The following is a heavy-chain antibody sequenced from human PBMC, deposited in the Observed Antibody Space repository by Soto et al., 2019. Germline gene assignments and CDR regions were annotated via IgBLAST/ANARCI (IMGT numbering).Heavy chain of an antibody. CDR3: ARGGHLRFLEWFTHFNWFDP. Sequence: SETLSLTCAVYGGSFSGYYWSWIRQPPGKGLEWIGEINHSGSTNYNPSLKSRVTISVDTSKNQFSLKLSSVTAADTAVYYCARGGHLRFLEWFTHFNWFDPWGQGTLVTVSS. CDR2: INHSGST. CDR1: GGSFSGYY. V-gene: IGHV4-34*01. D-gene: IGHD3-3*01. J-gene: IGHJ5*02.